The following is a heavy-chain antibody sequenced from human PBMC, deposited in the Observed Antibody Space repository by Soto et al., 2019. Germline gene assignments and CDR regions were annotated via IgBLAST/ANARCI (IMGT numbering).Heavy chain of an antibody. V-gene: IGHV2-5*02. D-gene: IGHD6-13*01. J-gene: IGHJ4*02. CDR2: IYWDDDK. CDR1: GFSLSTSGVG. CDR3: AHPDPFTAAVTFDY. Sequence: QITLKESGPTLVKPTQTLTLTCTFSGFSLSTSGVGVGWIRQPPGKALEWLALIYWDDDKRYSPSLKSRLTITNDTSKNQVVLTMTNMDPVDTATYYCAHPDPFTAAVTFDYWGQGTLVTVSS.